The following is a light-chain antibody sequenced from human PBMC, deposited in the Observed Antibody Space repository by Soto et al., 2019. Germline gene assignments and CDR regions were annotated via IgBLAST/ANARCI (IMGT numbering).Light chain of an antibody. CDR2: DVS. J-gene: IGLJ2*01. V-gene: IGLV2-14*01. CDR1: SSDVGGYKY. Sequence: QSALTQPASVSGSPGQSITISCTGTSSDVGGYKYVSWYQQHPGTAPKLMIDDVSNRPSGVSNRFSGSKSGNTASLTISGLQAEYDADYFCSSYTSDSTLFGGGTKLTVL. CDR3: SSYTSDSTL.